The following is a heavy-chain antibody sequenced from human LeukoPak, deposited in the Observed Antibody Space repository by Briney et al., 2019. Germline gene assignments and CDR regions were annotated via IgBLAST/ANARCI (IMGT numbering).Heavy chain of an antibody. V-gene: IGHV3-23*01. J-gene: IGHJ3*02. CDR2: ISGSGGST. Sequence: GGSLRLSCAASGFTFSSYAMSWVRQAPGKGLELVSAISGSGGSTHYADSVKGRFTISRDNSKNTLYLQMNSLRAEDTAVYYCAKDGSVLLWFGESDAFDIWGQGTMVTVSS. CDR3: AKDGSVLLWFGESDAFDI. D-gene: IGHD3-10*01. CDR1: GFTFSSYA.